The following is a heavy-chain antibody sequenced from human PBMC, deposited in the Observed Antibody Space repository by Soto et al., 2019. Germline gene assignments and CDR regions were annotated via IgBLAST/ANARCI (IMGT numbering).Heavy chain of an antibody. CDR2: IYYSGST. V-gene: IGHV4-30-4*08. Sequence: PSETLSLTCTVSGGSISSGGYYWSWIRQHPGKGLEWIGYIYYSGSTYYNPSLKSRVTISVDTSKNQFSLKLSSVTAADTAVYYCARDQGAGYSYGWIYGMDVWGQGTTVTVSS. D-gene: IGHD5-18*01. CDR1: GGSISSGGYY. CDR3: ARDQGAGYSYGWIYGMDV. J-gene: IGHJ6*02.